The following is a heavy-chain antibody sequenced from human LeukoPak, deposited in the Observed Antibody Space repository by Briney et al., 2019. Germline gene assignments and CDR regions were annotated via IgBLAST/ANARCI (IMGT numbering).Heavy chain of an antibody. Sequence: GASVKVSCKASGYTFTSYGISWVRQAPGQGLEWMGWISAYNGNTNYAQKLQGRVTMTTDTSTSTAYMELRSLRSEDTAVYYCARSPDVGYSGYDWGGYVDYWGQGTLVTVSS. CDR1: GYTFTSYG. CDR2: ISAYNGNT. D-gene: IGHD5-12*01. CDR3: ARSPDVGYSGYDWGGYVDY. V-gene: IGHV1-18*01. J-gene: IGHJ4*02.